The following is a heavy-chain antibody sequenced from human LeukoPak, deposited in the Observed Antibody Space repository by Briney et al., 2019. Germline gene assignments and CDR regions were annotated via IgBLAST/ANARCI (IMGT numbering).Heavy chain of an antibody. J-gene: IGHJ4*02. V-gene: IGHV3-64D*06. CDR1: GFTFSTYV. Sequence: GGSLRLSCSVSGFTFSTYVMHWVRQAPGKGLEYVSAISSNGDNTYYADSVKGRFTIPRDNSKNTLYLQMSSLRADDTAVYHCVRGTGYWGQGTLVTVSS. CDR3: VRGTGY. CDR2: ISSNGDNT.